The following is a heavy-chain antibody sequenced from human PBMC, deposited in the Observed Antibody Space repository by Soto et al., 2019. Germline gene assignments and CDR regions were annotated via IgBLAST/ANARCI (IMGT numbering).Heavy chain of an antibody. V-gene: IGHV3-11*01. J-gene: IGHJ5*02. CDR3: ARDAAGSSWYWFDP. D-gene: IGHD6-13*01. Sequence: GGSLRLSCAASGFTFSDYYMSWIRQAPGKGLEWVSYISSSGSTIYYADSVKGRFTISRDNAKNSLYLQMNSLRAEDTAVYYCARDAAGSSWYWFDPWGQGTLVTVSS. CDR1: GFTFSDYY. CDR2: ISSSGSTI.